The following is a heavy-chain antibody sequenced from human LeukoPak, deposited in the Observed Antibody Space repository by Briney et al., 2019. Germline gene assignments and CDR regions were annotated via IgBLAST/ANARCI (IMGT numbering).Heavy chain of an antibody. CDR2: IYYSGST. CDR1: GGSISSYY. CDR3: ARVDYDSSGYNSYFDY. Sequence: SETLSLTCTVSGGSISSYYWSWIRQPPGKGLEWIGYIYYSGSTNYNPSLKSRVTISVDTSKNQFSLKLSSVTAADTAVYYCARVDYDSSGYNSYFDYWGQGTLVTVSS. V-gene: IGHV4-59*01. D-gene: IGHD3-22*01. J-gene: IGHJ4*02.